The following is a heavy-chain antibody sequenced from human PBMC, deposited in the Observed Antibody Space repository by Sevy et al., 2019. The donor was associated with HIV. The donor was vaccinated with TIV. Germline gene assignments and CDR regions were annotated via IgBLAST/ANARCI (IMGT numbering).Heavy chain of an antibody. V-gene: IGHV3-21*01. D-gene: IGHD3-22*01. CDR3: AREPDYYDRSGYYYQ. Sequence: GGSLRLSCAASGFTFSSYSMHWVRQAPGKGLEWDSSISSSSTYIYYADSVKRRFTISRDNAKNSLYLQMNSLRAEDTAVYYCAREPDYYDRSGYYYQWGQGTLVTVSS. J-gene: IGHJ4*02. CDR1: GFTFSSYS. CDR2: ISSSSTYI.